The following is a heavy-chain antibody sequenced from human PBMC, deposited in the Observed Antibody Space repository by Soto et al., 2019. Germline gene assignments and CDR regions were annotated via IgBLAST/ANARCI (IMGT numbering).Heavy chain of an antibody. J-gene: IGHJ4*02. CDR3: ARAAYSCGWPFDC. CDR1: GFTFSSYA. Sequence: EVQLLESGGGLVQPGGSLRLSCAASGFTFSSYAMGWVRQAPGKGLEWVSSISGSGGSTYYADSVKGRSTISRDNSKNTLFLQMNSLRADDTAVYYCARAAYSCGWPFDCWGQGTLVTVSS. D-gene: IGHD6-19*01. V-gene: IGHV3-23*01. CDR2: ISGSGGST.